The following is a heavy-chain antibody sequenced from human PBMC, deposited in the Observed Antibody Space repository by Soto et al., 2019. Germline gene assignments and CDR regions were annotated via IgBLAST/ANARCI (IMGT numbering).Heavy chain of an antibody. V-gene: IGHV3-30*18. J-gene: IGHJ3*01. Sequence: QVQLVESGGGVVQPGGSLRLSCAASGFTFSNYGIHWVRQAPGKGLEWVAVISDDGNYKYYADSVRGRFTISRENSKNPLYLQLSSLRPDDTAVYYCAKAMFPGTKAPHRYALDSWGHGTMVTVSS. CDR1: GFTFSNYG. CDR2: ISDDGNYK. D-gene: IGHD1-1*01. CDR3: AKAMFPGTKAPHRYALDS.